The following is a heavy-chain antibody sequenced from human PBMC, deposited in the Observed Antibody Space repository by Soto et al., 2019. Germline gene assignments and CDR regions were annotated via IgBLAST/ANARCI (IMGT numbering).Heavy chain of an antibody. D-gene: IGHD1-1*01. J-gene: IGHJ5*02. CDR1: GGTFSSYT. CDR3: ARDLYWNDVGGLGWFDP. V-gene: IGHV1-69*08. Sequence: QVQLVQSGAEVKKPGSSVKVSCKASGGTFSSYTISWVRQAPGQGLEWMGRIIPILGIANYAQKFQGRATITADKSTSTAYMELSNLRSEDTAVYYCARDLYWNDVGGLGWFDPWGQGTLVTVSS. CDR2: IIPILGIA.